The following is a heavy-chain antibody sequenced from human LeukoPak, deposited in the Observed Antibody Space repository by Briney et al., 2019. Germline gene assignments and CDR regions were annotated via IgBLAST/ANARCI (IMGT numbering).Heavy chain of an antibody. D-gene: IGHD3-3*01. CDR3: ARDATIFGVVINYFDY. Sequence: ASVKVSCKASGFTFSGYYMHWVRQAPGQGLEWMGWISPDSGGTNYAQKFQGRVTLTRDTSISTAYMQLSRLRSDDTAVYYCARDATIFGVVINYFDYWGQGTLVTVSS. CDR2: ISPDSGGT. V-gene: IGHV1-2*02. J-gene: IGHJ4*02. CDR1: GFTFSGYY.